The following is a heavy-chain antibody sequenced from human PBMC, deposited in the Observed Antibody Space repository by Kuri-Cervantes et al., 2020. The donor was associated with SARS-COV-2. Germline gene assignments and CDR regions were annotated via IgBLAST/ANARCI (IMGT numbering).Heavy chain of an antibody. Sequence: GGSLRLSCAASGFTFSSYAMHWVRQAPGKGLEWVAVISYDGSNKYYADSVKGRFTISRDNSKNTLYLQMNSLGAEDTAVYYCARVWRGELYYYYGMDVWGQGTTVTVSS. CDR1: GFTFSSYA. D-gene: IGHD3-3*01. J-gene: IGHJ6*02. CDR3: ARVWRGELYYYYGMDV. V-gene: IGHV3-30-3*01. CDR2: ISYDGSNK.